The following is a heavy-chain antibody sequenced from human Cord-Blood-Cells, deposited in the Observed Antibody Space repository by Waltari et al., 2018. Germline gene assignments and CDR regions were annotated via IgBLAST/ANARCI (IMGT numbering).Heavy chain of an antibody. CDR3: ARSTDYYDSSGYYFDY. CDR1: GFTFSSYG. V-gene: IGHV3-33*01. J-gene: IGHJ4*02. CDR2: IWYDGSNK. Sequence: QVQLVESGGGVVQPGRSLRPSCAASGFTFSSYGLTWARHAPGKGLEWVAVIWYDGSNKYYADSVKGRFTISRDNSKNTLYLQMNSLRAEDTAVYYCARSTDYYDSSGYYFDYWGQGTLVTVSS. D-gene: IGHD3-22*01.